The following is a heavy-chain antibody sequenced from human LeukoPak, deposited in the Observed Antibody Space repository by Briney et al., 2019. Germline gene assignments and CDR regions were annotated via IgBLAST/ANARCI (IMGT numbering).Heavy chain of an antibody. Sequence: GGSLRLSCAASGSTFDDYAMHLVRQAPGKGLEWVSLISGDGGSTYYADSVKCRFTISRDNSKDSLYLQMNSLRTEDTALYYCAKEQNYYDSSGYVYWGQGTLVTVSS. CDR3: AKEQNYYDSSGYVY. D-gene: IGHD3-22*01. CDR2: ISGDGGST. J-gene: IGHJ4*02. CDR1: GSTFDDYA. V-gene: IGHV3-43*02.